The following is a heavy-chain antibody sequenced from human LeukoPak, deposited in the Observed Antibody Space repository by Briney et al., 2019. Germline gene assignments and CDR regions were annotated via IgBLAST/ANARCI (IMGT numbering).Heavy chain of an antibody. J-gene: IGHJ4*02. V-gene: IGHV3-21*01. Sequence: GSLRLSCAASGFIFSSYSMNWVRQAPGKGLEWVSSISSSNSYIYYADSVKGRFTISRDNAKNSLYLQMNSLRAEDTAVYYCARGASGGSSWNFDNWGQGTLVTVST. CDR1: GFIFSSYS. D-gene: IGHD6-13*01. CDR2: ISSSNSYI. CDR3: ARGASGGSSWNFDN.